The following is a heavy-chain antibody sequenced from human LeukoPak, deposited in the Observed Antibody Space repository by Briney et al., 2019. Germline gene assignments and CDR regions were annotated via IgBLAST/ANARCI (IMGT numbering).Heavy chain of an antibody. Sequence: GGSLRLSCGASGLTFSNYAMSWLRRAPGKALEWVSGISGSGGDTYYADSVKGRFTISRDNSKNTLYLQMNSLRAEDTAVYYCAKGRSCTNNICHGDFDYWGQGTLVTVSS. V-gene: IGHV3-23*01. CDR1: GLTFSNYA. CDR2: ISGSGGDT. J-gene: IGHJ4*02. CDR3: AKGRSCTNNICHGDFDY. D-gene: IGHD2-8*01.